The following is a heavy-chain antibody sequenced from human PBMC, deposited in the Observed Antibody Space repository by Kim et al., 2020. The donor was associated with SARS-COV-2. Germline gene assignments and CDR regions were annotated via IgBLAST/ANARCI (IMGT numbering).Heavy chain of an antibody. CDR1: GFTVSSNY. D-gene: IGHD6-19*01. CDR2: IYSGGST. V-gene: IGHV3-53*01. J-gene: IGHJ4*02. Sequence: GGSLRLSCAASGFTVSSNYMSWVRQAPGKGLEWLPVIYSGGSTYYADSVKGRFTISRDNSKNTLYLQMNSLRAEDTAVYYCARDRKGSSGWYRLVYWGQGTLVTVSS. CDR3: ARDRKGSSGWYRLVY.